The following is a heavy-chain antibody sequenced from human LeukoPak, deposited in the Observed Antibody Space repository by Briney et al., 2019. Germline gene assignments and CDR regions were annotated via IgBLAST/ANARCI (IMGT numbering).Heavy chain of an antibody. CDR3: AELGITMIGGV. Sequence: GGSLRLSCAASGFTFSSYAMSWVRQAPGKGLEWVSAISGSGGSTYYADSVKGRFTISRDNAKNSLYLQMNSLRAEDTAVYYCAELGITMIGGVWGKGTTVTVSS. J-gene: IGHJ6*04. CDR1: GFTFSSYA. V-gene: IGHV3-23*01. D-gene: IGHD3-10*02. CDR2: ISGSGGST.